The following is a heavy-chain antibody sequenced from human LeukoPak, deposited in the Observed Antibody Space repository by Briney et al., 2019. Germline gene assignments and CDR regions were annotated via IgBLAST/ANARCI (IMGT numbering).Heavy chain of an antibody. CDR3: GSSAPRIVGASKGLID. V-gene: IGHV3-23*01. D-gene: IGHD1-26*01. J-gene: IGHJ4*02. CDR1: GFTFSSYA. Sequence: PGGSLRLSCAVSGFTFSSYAMSWVRQAPGKGLEWVSVISGSGGTTYYSDSVKGRFTISRDNSKNTLYLQMNSLRAEDTAVYYCGSSAPRIVGASKGLIDWGQGTLVTVSS. CDR2: ISGSGGTT.